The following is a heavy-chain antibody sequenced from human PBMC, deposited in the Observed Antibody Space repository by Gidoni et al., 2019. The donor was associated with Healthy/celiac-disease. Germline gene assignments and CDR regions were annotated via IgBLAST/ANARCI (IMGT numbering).Heavy chain of an antibody. CDR2: ISWNSGSI. Sequence: EVQLVESGGGLVQPGRSLRLPCAASGVTFDAYALHWVRQAPGTGLEWVSGISWNSGSIGYADSVKGRFTISRDNAKNSLYLQMNSLRAEDTALYYCAKGGYSSGPNLYYFDYWGQGTLVTVSS. V-gene: IGHV3-9*01. CDR1: GVTFDAYA. CDR3: AKGGYSSGPNLYYFDY. J-gene: IGHJ4*02. D-gene: IGHD6-19*01.